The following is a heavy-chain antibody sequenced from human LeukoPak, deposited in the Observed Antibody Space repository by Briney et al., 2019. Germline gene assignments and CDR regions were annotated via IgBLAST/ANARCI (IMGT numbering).Heavy chain of an antibody. CDR2: MHYSGST. D-gene: IGHD1-26*01. Sequence: KPSETLSLTCSVSGGSISSYYWGWIRQPPGKGLEWIGYMHYSGSTNYNPSLKSRVTISLDTSRNQFSLKLSSVTAADTAVYYCARVNKIWEYFDYWGRGTLVTVSS. V-gene: IGHV4-59*01. CDR1: GGSISSYY. J-gene: IGHJ4*02. CDR3: ARVNKIWEYFDY.